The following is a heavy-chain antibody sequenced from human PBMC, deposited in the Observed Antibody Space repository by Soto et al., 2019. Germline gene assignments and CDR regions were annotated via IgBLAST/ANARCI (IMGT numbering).Heavy chain of an antibody. V-gene: IGHV3-53*01. J-gene: IGHJ6*02. CDR2: IYSGESK. D-gene: IGHD4-17*01. CDR1: GFTVSSNY. Sequence: GSLRLSCAASGFTVSSNYMSWVRQAPGKGLEWVSVIYSGESKLYADSVKGRFTISRDNFKNTLYLQMNSLRAEDTAVYYCAKVTTRKVYYGMDVWGQGTTVTVSS. CDR3: AKVTTRKVYYGMDV.